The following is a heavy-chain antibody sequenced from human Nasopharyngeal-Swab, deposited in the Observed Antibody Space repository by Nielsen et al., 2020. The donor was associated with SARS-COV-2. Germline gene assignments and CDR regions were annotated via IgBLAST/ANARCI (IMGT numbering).Heavy chain of an antibody. CDR1: GFTFSSYG. D-gene: IGHD3-22*01. J-gene: IGHJ4*02. Sequence: GGSLRLSCAASGFTFSSYGMHWVRQAPGQGLEWMGIINPSGGSTSYAQKFQGRVTMTRDTSTSTVYMELSSLRSEDTAVYYCARDQIGDSSGYDFDYWGQGTLVTVSS. CDR2: INPSGGST. CDR3: ARDQIGDSSGYDFDY. V-gene: IGHV1-46*01.